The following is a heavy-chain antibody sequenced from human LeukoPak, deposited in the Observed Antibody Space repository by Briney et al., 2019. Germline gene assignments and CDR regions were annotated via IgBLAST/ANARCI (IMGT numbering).Heavy chain of an antibody. D-gene: IGHD3-9*01. J-gene: IGHJ4*02. V-gene: IGHV3-7*01. CDR1: GFTFSSYW. Sequence: GGSLRLSCAASGFTFSSYWRSWVRQAPGKGQEWVANIKQDGSEKYYVDSVKGRFTISRDNAKNSLYLQMNSLRAEDTAVYYCARDFDWQVTGALGYWGQGTLVTVSS. CDR3: ARDFDWQVTGALGY. CDR2: IKQDGSEK.